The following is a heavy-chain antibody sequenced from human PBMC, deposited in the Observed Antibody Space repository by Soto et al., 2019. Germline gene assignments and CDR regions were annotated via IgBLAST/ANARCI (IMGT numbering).Heavy chain of an antibody. CDR3: APMGV. CDR2: IDPSDSHT. J-gene: IGHJ6*02. V-gene: IGHV5-10-1*01. Sequence: SWVRQMPGKGLECMGKIDPSDSHTNYSPSFQGHVTISVDKSITTAYLQMSSLRADDTAVYYCAPMGVWGQGTTVTVSS.